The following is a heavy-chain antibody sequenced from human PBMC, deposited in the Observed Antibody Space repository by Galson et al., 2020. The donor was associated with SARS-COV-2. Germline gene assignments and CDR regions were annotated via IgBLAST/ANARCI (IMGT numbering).Heavy chain of an antibody. Sequence: SETLSLTCAVYGGSFSGYYWSWIRQPPGKGLEWIGEINSSGSTNYNHSLKSRVTISVDTSRNQFSLKLSSVTAADTAVYYCARGRYEFGDFIPLDYWGRGTLVTVSS. CDR1: GGSFSGYY. D-gene: IGHD3-10*01. CDR2: INSSGST. CDR3: ARGRYEFGDFIPLDY. V-gene: IGHV4-34*01. J-gene: IGHJ4*02.